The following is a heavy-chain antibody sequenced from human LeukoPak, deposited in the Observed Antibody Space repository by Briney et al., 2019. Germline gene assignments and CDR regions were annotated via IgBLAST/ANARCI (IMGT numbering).Heavy chain of an antibody. CDR2: IYTSGST. CDR1: GGSISSGSYY. Sequence: SETLSLTCTVSGGSISSGSYYWTWIRQPAGKELEWIGRIYTSGSTNYNPSLKSRLTISVDTSKNQFSLKLNSVTAADTAVYYCARSSTHRFDPWGQGTLVTISS. D-gene: IGHD2-15*01. J-gene: IGHJ5*02. CDR3: ARSSTHRFDP. V-gene: IGHV4-61*02.